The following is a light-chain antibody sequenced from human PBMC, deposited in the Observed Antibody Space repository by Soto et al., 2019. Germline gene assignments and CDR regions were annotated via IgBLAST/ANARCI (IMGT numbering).Light chain of an antibody. CDR2: GAS. CDR1: QSVSSN. Sequence: EIVMTQSPATLSVSPGERATLSCRASQSVSSNLAWYQQKPGQAPRLLIYGASTRATGIPARFSGSGSGTEFTLTLSSLQSEDFAVYYCQQCNNWPPVTFGQGTKLEIK. CDR3: QQCNNWPPVT. V-gene: IGKV3-15*01. J-gene: IGKJ2*01.